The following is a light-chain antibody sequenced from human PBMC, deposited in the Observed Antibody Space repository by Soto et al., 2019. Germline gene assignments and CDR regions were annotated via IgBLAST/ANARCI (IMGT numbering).Light chain of an antibody. V-gene: IGKV3-20*01. CDR1: QSVSSSY. J-gene: IGKJ1*01. Sequence: EIVLTQSPGTLSLSPGERATLSCRASQSVSSSYLAWYQQKPGQAPRLLIYGASSRATGIPDRFSGSGSGTDFTLTISRLEPEDVAVYYCQQYGSSPPQTFGQGTKV. CDR3: QQYGSSPPQT. CDR2: GAS.